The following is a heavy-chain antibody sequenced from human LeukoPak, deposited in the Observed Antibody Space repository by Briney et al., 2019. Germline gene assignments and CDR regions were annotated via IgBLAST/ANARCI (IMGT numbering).Heavy chain of an antibody. CDR2: ISSSGSTI. D-gene: IGHD3-16*01. V-gene: IGHV3-48*03. J-gene: IGHJ4*02. Sequence: GGSLRLSCAASGFTFSSYEMNWGRQAPGKGLEWVSDISSSGSTIYYADSVKGRFTISRDNAKNSLYLQMNSLRAEDTAVYYCARDRILGLRPSYFDYWGQGTLVTVSS. CDR1: GFTFSSYE. CDR3: ARDRILGLRPSYFDY.